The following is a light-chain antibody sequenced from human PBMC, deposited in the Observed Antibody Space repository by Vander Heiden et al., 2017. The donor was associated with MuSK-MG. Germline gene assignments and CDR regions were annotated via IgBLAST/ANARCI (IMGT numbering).Light chain of an antibody. Sequence: NYILSLPHSASALPGKTVTISCTRSSGSIASNYVQWYQQSPGSSPTTVIYEDNQRPSGVPDRFSGSIDSSSITATLAISGLRCEEEAHYYCQSYDSSYGVMFGGGTKLTVL. CDR3: QSYDSSYGVM. J-gene: IGLJ3*02. CDR2: EDN. CDR1: SGSIASNY. V-gene: IGLV6-57*01.